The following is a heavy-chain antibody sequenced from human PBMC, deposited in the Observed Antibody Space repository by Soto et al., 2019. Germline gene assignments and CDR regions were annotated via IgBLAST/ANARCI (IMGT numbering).Heavy chain of an antibody. CDR3: ASGGY. CDR1: GFTFSSYA. CDR2: ISYDGSNK. J-gene: IGHJ4*02. V-gene: IGHV3-30-3*01. Sequence: QVQLVESGGGVVQPGRSLRLSCAASGFTFSSYAMHWVRQAPGKGLEWVAVISYDGSNKYYADSVKGRFTISRDNSKNTLYLQMNSLRAEDTAVYYCASGGYWGQGTLVTVSS. D-gene: IGHD1-1*01.